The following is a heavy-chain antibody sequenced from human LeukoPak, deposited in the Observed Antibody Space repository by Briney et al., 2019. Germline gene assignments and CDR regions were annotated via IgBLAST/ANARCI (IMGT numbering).Heavy chain of an antibody. V-gene: IGHV3-23*01. CDR1: GFTFSPYA. CDR2: ISGRGGST. Sequence: PGGSLRLSCAASGFTFSPYAMTWVRQAPGKGLEWVSGISGRGGSTYYADSVKGRFTISRDNSKNTLYLQMNSLRAEDTAVYYCAKDHCSCSSCSHHFDYWGQGTLVTVSS. D-gene: IGHD2-2*01. J-gene: IGHJ4*02. CDR3: AKDHCSCSSCSHHFDY.